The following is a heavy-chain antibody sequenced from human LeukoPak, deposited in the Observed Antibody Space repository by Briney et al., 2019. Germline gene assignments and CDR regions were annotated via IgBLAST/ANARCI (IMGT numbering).Heavy chain of an antibody. CDR2: INTDGSST. D-gene: IGHD6-13*01. CDR3: AKEGFFGIAAAGAGAEFDY. V-gene: IGHV3-74*01. J-gene: IGHJ4*02. CDR1: GFTFSSYW. Sequence: AGGSLRLSCAASGFTFSSYWMHWVRQAPGKGLVWVSRINTDGSSTSYADSVKGRFTISRDNAKNTLYLQMNSLRAEDTALYYCAKEGFFGIAAAGAGAEFDYWGQGTLVTVSS.